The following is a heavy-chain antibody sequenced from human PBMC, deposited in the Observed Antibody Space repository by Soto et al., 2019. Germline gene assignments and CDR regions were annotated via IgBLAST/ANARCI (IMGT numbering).Heavy chain of an antibody. J-gene: IGHJ4*02. Sequence: EVQLLESGGGLVQRGGSLRLSCAASGFAFSAYDMTWVRQAPGKGLEWVSSITYPDAKTYYADSVKGRFTISRDNSKNTLYLQMNSLRAEDTAIYYCAKGEIRFLQWLFPYFDYWGQGTLVTVSS. D-gene: IGHD3-3*01. CDR3: AKGEIRFLQWLFPYFDY. CDR2: ITYPDAKT. CDR1: GFAFSAYD. V-gene: IGHV3-23*01.